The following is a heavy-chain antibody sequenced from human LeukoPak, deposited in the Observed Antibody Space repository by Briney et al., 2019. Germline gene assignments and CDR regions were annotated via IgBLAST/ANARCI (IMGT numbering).Heavy chain of an antibody. J-gene: IGHJ4*02. CDR3: ARDPQRSYYYDSSGFEGDY. CDR2: IFDSGNT. D-gene: IGHD3-22*01. V-gene: IGHV4-30-4*01. CDR1: GGSISRDPYY. Sequence: SETLSLTCTVSGGSISRDPYYWTWLRQSPGKGLEWLGHIFDSGNTYYNPSLKSRLSISLDTSKNQFSLKLTSVTAADTAVYYCARDPQRSYYYDSSGFEGDYWGQGTLVTVSS.